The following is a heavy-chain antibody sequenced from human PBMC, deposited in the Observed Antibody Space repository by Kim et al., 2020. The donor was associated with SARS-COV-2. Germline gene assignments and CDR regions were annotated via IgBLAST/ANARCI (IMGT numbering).Heavy chain of an antibody. Sequence: GGSLRLSCAASGFTFSSYWMSWVRQAPGKGLEWVANIKQDGSEKYYVDSVKGRFTISRDNAKNSLYLQMNSLRAEDTAVYYCARRDMRVNGSGSYWLRYYYGMDVWGQGTTVTVSS. CDR3: ARRDMRVNGSGSYWLRYYYGMDV. J-gene: IGHJ6*02. D-gene: IGHD3-10*01. V-gene: IGHV3-7*01. CDR2: IKQDGSEK. CDR1: GFTFSSYW.